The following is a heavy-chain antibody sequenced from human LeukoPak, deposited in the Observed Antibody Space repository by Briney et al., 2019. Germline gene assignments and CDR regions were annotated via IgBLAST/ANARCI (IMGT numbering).Heavy chain of an antibody. D-gene: IGHD4-11*01. Sequence: GGSLRLSCAASGFTLRDFSMRWVRQVAGKGLEWVSLISGDGGVTHYGDSVRGRFIISRDNSKHSLYLLMSSLRVEDTALYYCAKGNNSISYNFDYWGQGTLVSVSS. J-gene: IGHJ4*02. CDR3: AKGNNSISYNFDY. V-gene: IGHV3-43*02. CDR2: ISGDGGVT. CDR1: GFTLRDFS.